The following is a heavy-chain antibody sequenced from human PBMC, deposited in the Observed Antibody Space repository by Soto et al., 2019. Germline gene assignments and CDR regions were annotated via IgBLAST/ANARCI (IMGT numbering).Heavy chain of an antibody. V-gene: IGHV4-59*01. CDR2: IYYSGST. Sequence: QVQLQESGPGLVKPSETLSLTCTVSGGSISSYYWSWIRQPPGKGLEWIGYIYYSGSTNYNPSLKSRVTISVDTSKNQFSLKLSSVTAADTAVYYCARENRVFILADAFDIWGQGTMVTVSS. CDR1: GGSISSYY. D-gene: IGHD3-10*01. CDR3: ARENRVFILADAFDI. J-gene: IGHJ3*02.